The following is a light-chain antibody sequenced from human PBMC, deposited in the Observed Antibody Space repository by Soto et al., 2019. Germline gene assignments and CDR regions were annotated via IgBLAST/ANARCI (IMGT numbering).Light chain of an antibody. CDR3: QQYNNWPLT. CDR1: QSVSSN. J-gene: IGKJ4*01. V-gene: IGKV3-15*01. CDR2: GAF. Sequence: EIVMTQSPATLSVSPGERATLSCRASQSVSSNLAWYQQIPGQAPRLLIYGAFTRATGIPARCSGSGSGTEFTLTISSLQSEDFAVYYCQQYNNWPLTFGGGTKVEI.